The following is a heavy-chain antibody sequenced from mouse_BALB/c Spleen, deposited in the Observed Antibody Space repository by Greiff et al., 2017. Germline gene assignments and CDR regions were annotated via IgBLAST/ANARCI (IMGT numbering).Heavy chain of an antibody. J-gene: IGHJ3*01. Sequence: VHVKQSGAELVRSGASVKLSCTASGFNIKDYYMHWVKQRPEQGLEWIGWIDPENGDTEYAPKFQGKATMTADTSSNTAYLQLSSLTSEDTAVYYCNAHGSSYRFAYWGQGTLVTVSA. CDR1: GFNIKDYY. CDR2: IDPENGDT. V-gene: IGHV14-4*02. D-gene: IGHD1-1*01. CDR3: NAHGSSYRFAY.